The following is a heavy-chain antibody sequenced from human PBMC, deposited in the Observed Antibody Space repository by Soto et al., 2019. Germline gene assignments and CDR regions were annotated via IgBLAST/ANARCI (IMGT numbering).Heavy chain of an antibody. CDR1: GGYISSYY. J-gene: IGHJ4*02. CDR3: ARAFGSTTPSVY. CDR2: IYYSGST. D-gene: IGHD4-17*01. Sequence: PSETLSLTCTVSGGYISSYYWTWIRQPPVKVLEWIGYIYYSGSTNYNPSLKSRVTISVDTSKNQFSLKLSSVTAADTPVYYCARAFGSTTPSVYWGQGTLVTVSS. V-gene: IGHV4-59*01.